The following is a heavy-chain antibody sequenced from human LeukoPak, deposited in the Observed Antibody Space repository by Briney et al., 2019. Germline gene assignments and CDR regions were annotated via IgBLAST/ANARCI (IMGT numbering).Heavy chain of an antibody. Sequence: ASVKVSCKASGYTFTSYSISWVRQAPGQGLEWMGWISAYNGNTNYAQKLQGRVTMTTDTSTSTAYMELRSLRSDDTAVYYCARGYVDTAMEYYFDYWGQGTLVTVSS. D-gene: IGHD5-18*01. CDR2: ISAYNGNT. CDR1: GYTFTSYS. J-gene: IGHJ4*02. CDR3: ARGYVDTAMEYYFDY. V-gene: IGHV1-18*04.